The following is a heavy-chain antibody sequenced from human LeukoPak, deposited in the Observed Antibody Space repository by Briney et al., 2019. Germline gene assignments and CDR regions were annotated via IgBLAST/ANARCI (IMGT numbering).Heavy chain of an antibody. CDR2: IYTSGST. Sequence: KASETLSLTCTVSGGSISSYYWSWIRQPAGKGLEWIGRIYTSGSTNYNPSLKSRVTMSVDTSKNQFSLKLSSVTAADTAVYYCARGAVAGLYYYYGMDVWGQGTTVTVSS. V-gene: IGHV4-4*07. D-gene: IGHD6-19*01. CDR3: ARGAVAGLYYYYGMDV. CDR1: GGSISSYY. J-gene: IGHJ6*02.